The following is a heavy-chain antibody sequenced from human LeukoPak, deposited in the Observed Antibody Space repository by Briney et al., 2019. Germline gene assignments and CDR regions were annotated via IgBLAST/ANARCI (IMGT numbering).Heavy chain of an antibody. CDR1: GFTFSSYG. V-gene: IGHV3-30*18. CDR2: ISYDGSNK. CDR3: AKVSDRFMVRGLDY. Sequence: GGSLRLFCAASGFTFSSYGMHWVRQAPGKGLEWVAVISYDGSNKYYADSVKGRFTISRDNSKNTLYLQMNSLRAEDTAVYYCAKVSDRFMVRGLDYWGQGTLVTVSS. D-gene: IGHD3-10*01. J-gene: IGHJ4*02.